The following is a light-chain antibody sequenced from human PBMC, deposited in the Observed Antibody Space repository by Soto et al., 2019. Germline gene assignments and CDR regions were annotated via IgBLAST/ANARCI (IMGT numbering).Light chain of an antibody. CDR1: RSVLYKSNNKNH. CDR3: QQYFDVPFT. Sequence: DFVMTQSPDSLAVSLGESSTMNCKCSRSVLYKSNNKNHLAWYQQKPGQPPQLIIYWASTRESGVPERFSGSGSGTDFTLTISSLEAEDVAFYWCQQYFDVPFTFGGGTKVDIK. V-gene: IGKV4-1*01. CDR2: WAS. J-gene: IGKJ4*01.